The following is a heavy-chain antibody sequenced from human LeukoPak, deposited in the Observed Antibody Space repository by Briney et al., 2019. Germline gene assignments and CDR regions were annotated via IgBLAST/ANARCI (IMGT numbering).Heavy chain of an antibody. J-gene: IGHJ4*02. CDR1: GFTFSSDW. D-gene: IGHD6-13*01. CDR2: INGDGSEK. Sequence: GGSLRLSCAASGFTFSSDWMSWVRQAPGNGLEWGADINGDGSEKYYVDSVKGGFTISRDSAKNSLFLQMSSLRAEDTAVYYCASGRPSSSWSDYSGQGALV. V-gene: IGHV3-7*01. CDR3: ASGRPSSSWSDY.